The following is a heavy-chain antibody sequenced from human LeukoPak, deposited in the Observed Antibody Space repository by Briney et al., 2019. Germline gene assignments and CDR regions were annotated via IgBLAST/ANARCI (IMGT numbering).Heavy chain of an antibody. V-gene: IGHV4-30-2*01. CDR3: ARAVMIAARPLKYNWFDP. CDR1: GGSISSGGYS. CDR2: INHRGST. Sequence: PSQTLSLTCAVSGGSISSGGYSWSWIRQPPGKGLEWVGEINHRGSTNYNPSLKSRVTISVDTSKNQFSLKLSSVTAADTAVYYCARAVMIAARPLKYNWFDPWGQGTLVIVSS. J-gene: IGHJ5*02. D-gene: IGHD6-6*01.